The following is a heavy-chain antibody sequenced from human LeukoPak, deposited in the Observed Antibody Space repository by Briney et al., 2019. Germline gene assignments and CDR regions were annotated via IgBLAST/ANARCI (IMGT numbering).Heavy chain of an antibody. CDR2: VSGSGTTT. CDR3: AKGDDSSGRNWFDS. CDR1: GFTFSSYA. D-gene: IGHD3-22*01. Sequence: GGSLRLSCAASGFTFSSYAMSWVRQAPGMGLEWVSAVSGSGTTTHNADSVEGRFSSSRDNSKNTLFLHMNSLRVDDTAVYYCAKGDDSSGRNWFDSWGQGTLVTVSS. V-gene: IGHV3-23*01. J-gene: IGHJ5*01.